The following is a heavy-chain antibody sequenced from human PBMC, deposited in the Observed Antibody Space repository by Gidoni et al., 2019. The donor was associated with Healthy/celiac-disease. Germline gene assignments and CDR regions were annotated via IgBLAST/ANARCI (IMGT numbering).Heavy chain of an antibody. J-gene: IGHJ4*02. CDR1: GFTFSDYY. V-gene: IGHV3-11*01. Sequence: QVQLVESGGGLVKPGGSLRLSCAASGFTFSDYYMSWSGQATGKGLEWVSYISSSGSTIYYADSVKGRFTISRDNAKNSLYLQMNSLRAEDTAVYYCARDHLRLVAARPHDYWGQGTLVTVSS. D-gene: IGHD6-6*01. CDR2: ISSSGSTI. CDR3: ARDHLRLVAARPHDY.